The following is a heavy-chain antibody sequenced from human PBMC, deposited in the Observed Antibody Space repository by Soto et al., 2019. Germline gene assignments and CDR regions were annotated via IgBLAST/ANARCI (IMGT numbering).Heavy chain of an antibody. CDR1: GYTFTSYG. CDR3: ARVTIFGVVPRPYAYGMDV. V-gene: IGHV1-18*01. J-gene: IGHJ6*02. D-gene: IGHD3-3*01. CDR2: ISAYNGNT. Sequence: QVQLVQSGAEVKKPGASVKVSCKASGYTFTSYGISWVRQSPGQGLEWMGWISAYNGNTNYAQKLQGRVTMTTDTSTSTAYMELRSLRSDDTAVYYCARVTIFGVVPRPYAYGMDVWGQGTTVTVSS.